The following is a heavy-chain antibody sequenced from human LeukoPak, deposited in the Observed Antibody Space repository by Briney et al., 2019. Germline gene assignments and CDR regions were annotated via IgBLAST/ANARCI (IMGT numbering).Heavy chain of an antibody. D-gene: IGHD3-22*01. Sequence: GGSLRLSCIVSGFTFSNFDMGWVRQAPGKGLEWILGISGSGDYTYQADSVKGRITISRENSKNTLYLQMNSLRAEDTAVYYCAKGGSGYYVFDYWGQGTLVTVSS. CDR1: GFTFSNFD. CDR2: ISGSGDYT. V-gene: IGHV3-23*01. J-gene: IGHJ4*02. CDR3: AKGGSGYYVFDY.